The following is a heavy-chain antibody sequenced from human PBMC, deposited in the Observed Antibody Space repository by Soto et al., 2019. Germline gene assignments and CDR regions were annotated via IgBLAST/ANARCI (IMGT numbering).Heavy chain of an antibody. CDR2: IHTYNGNT. CDR3: ARDSDYTIAY. J-gene: IGHJ4*02. D-gene: IGHD2-2*02. V-gene: IGHV1-18*01. CDR1: GYTFTNYG. Sequence: QVQLAQSGGEVKKPGASVKVSCKASGYTFTNYGISWVRQAPGQGLEWVGRIHTYNGNTNFAQKFQDRVTLTTDTSTSTAYMELRSLTSDDTAMYYCARDSDYTIAYWGQGTLVTVSS.